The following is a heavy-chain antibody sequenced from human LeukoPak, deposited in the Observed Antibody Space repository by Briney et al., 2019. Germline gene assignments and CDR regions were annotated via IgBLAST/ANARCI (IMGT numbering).Heavy chain of an antibody. D-gene: IGHD4-17*01. CDR1: GGSISSGGYY. J-gene: IGHJ5*02. Sequence: PSQTRSLTCTVSGGSISSGGYYWSWIRQHPGKGLEWIGYIYYSGSTYYNPSLKSRVTISVDTSKNQFSLELSSVTAADTAVYYCARHPMTTVTRTPYNWFDPWGQGTLVTVSS. V-gene: IGHV4-31*03. CDR3: ARHPMTTVTRTPYNWFDP. CDR2: IYYSGST.